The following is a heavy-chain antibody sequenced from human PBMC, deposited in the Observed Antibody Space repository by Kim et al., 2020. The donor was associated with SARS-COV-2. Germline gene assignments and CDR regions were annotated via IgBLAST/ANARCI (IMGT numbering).Heavy chain of an antibody. CDR3: TRVGKSYYYDSSGYSHLDY. CDR2: IRSKAYGGTT. V-gene: IGHV3-49*04. Sequence: GGSLRLSCTASGFTFGDYAMSWVRQAPGKGLEWVGFIRSKAYGGTTEYAASVKGRFTISRDDSKSIAYLQMNSLKTEDTAVYYCTRVGKSYYYDSSGYSHLDYWGQGTLVTVSS. CDR1: GFTFGDYA. D-gene: IGHD3-22*01. J-gene: IGHJ4*02.